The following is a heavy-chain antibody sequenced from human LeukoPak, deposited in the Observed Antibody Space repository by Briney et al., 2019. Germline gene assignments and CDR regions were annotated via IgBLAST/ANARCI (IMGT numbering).Heavy chain of an antibody. J-gene: IGHJ4*02. Sequence: GGSLRLSCAASGFTFSSYAMSWVRQAPGKGLEWVSAISGSGGSTYYADSVKGRFTISRGNSKNTLYLQMNSLRAEDTAVYYCAKDTGYYGSGSPYYFDYWGQGTLVTVSS. V-gene: IGHV3-23*01. D-gene: IGHD3-10*01. CDR1: GFTFSSYA. CDR3: AKDTGYYGSGSPYYFDY. CDR2: ISGSGGST.